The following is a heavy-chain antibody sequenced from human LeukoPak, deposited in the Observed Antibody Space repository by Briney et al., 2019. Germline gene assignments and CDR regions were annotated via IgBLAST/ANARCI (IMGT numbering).Heavy chain of an antibody. CDR1: GFTFSSYE. D-gene: IGHD3-22*01. V-gene: IGHV3-48*03. J-gene: IGHJ3*02. CDR3: ARGGNSGYYLNAFDI. Sequence: GGSLRLSCAAFGFTFSSYEMDWARQAPGKGLEWVSYISSSGSITFYADSVKGRITISRDNAKNSLYLQMNSLRADDTAVYYCARGGNSGYYLNAFDIWGQGTKVTVSS. CDR2: ISSSGSIT.